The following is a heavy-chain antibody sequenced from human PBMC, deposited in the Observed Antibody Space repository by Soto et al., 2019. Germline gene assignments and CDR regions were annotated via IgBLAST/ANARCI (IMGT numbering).Heavy chain of an antibody. CDR2: VNPDTGVA. D-gene: IGHD3-16*01. Sequence: GASVKVSCKASGYTFTDYFVHWVRLAPGQGLEWMGWVNPDTGVATFPQKFQGRVTVTRDASINTDYMELTHLTSEDTGIYYCARDPIRGGVPYFFDFWGRGTQVTVS. V-gene: IGHV1-2*02. J-gene: IGHJ4*02. CDR3: ARDPIRGGVPYFFDF. CDR1: GYTFTDYF.